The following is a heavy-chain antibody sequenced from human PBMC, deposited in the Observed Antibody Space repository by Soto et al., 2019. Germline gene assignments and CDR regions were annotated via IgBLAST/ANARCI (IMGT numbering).Heavy chain of an antibody. D-gene: IGHD6-13*01. Sequence: EVQLLESGGGLVQPGESLRLSCAASGFTFSSYALTWVRQAPGKGLEWVSAISNNGGSTYYADSVKGRYTVSRDNSKNTLYLQMNSLRAEDTAVYYCAKGYIAGRTGRYDTWGQGTMVTVPS. CDR1: GFTFSSYA. CDR3: AKGYIAGRTGRYDT. J-gene: IGHJ5*02. V-gene: IGHV3-23*01. CDR2: ISNNGGST.